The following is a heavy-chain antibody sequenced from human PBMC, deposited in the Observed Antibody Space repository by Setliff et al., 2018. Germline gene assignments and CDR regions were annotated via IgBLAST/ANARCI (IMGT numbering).Heavy chain of an antibody. V-gene: IGHV1-18*01. CDR2: NSA. CDR1: GYTFTNFG. CDR3: ARAYCGGDCYNRQLEYFQH. J-gene: IGHJ1*01. Sequence: GASVKVSCKTSGYTFTNFGINWVRQAPGQGLEWMGWNSAYAQKFQGRVTMTTDTPTSTAYMELRSLRSDDTAVYYCARAYCGGDCYNRQLEYFQHWGQGTLVTVSS. D-gene: IGHD2-21*02.